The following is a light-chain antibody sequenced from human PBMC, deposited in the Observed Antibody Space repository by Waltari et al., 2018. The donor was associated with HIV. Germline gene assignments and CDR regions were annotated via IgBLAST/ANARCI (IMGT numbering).Light chain of an antibody. V-gene: IGLV3-25*03. Sequence: SHGLTQPPSVSLSPGQTAEITCSGDVLSNQSAFWSQHKAGQAPVILIYRDDERPSEVPERFSGSSSGATVALTISGVQAEDEADYYCQSRDISGTHVVFGGGTKLTVL. J-gene: IGLJ2*01. CDR3: QSRDISGTHVV. CDR2: RDD. CDR1: VLSNQS.